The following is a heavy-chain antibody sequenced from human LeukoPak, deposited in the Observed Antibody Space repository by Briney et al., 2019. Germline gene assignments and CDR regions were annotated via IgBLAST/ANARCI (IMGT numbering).Heavy chain of an antibody. CDR1: GFTFSSYA. Sequence: PGGSLRFSCAASGFTFSSYAMSWVRQAPGKGLEWVSAISGSGGSTYYADSVKGRFTVSRDNSKNTLYLQMNSLRAEDTAVYYCAKEGKLLWFGELSSYWYFDLWGRGTLVTVSS. D-gene: IGHD3-10*01. J-gene: IGHJ2*01. CDR2: ISGSGGST. CDR3: AKEGKLLWFGELSSYWYFDL. V-gene: IGHV3-23*01.